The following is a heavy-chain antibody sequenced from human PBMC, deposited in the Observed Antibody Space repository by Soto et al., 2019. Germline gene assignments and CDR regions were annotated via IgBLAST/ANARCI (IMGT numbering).Heavy chain of an antibody. Sequence: GGSLRLSCAASGFTFSRYGMNWLRQAPGKGLERVASISSRTSYVYYADSVKGRFSTSRDNAKNILYLEMYGLRTEDTAVYYCARDPSEGRVGNWFESWGQGTLVTVSS. CDR3: ARDPSEGRVGNWFES. V-gene: IGHV3-21*06. CDR2: ISSRTSYV. J-gene: IGHJ5*01. CDR1: GFTFSRYG. D-gene: IGHD2-2*01.